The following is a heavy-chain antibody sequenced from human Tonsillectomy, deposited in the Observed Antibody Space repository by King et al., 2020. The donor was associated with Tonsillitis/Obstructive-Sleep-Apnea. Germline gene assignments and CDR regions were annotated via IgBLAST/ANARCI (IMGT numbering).Heavy chain of an antibody. V-gene: IGHV3-30*18. CDR1: GFTFSSYG. J-gene: IGHJ5*02. CDR3: AKNYLISRLAVADLKACFDP. Sequence: HVQLVESGGGVVQPGRSLRFSCAASGFTFSSYGMHWVRQAPGKGLEWVAVISYDGSNKYYADSVKGRFTISRDNSKNTLYLQMNSLRAEDTAVYYSAKNYLISRLAVADLKACFDPWGQGTLVTVSS. D-gene: IGHD6-19*01. CDR2: ISYDGSNK.